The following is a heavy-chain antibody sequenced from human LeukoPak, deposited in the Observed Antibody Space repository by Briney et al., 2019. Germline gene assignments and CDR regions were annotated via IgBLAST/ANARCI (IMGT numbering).Heavy chain of an antibody. CDR1: GFTFRKYW. V-gene: IGHV3-7*03. CDR2: IAANGNDK. J-gene: IGHJ4*02. CDR3: AREVFFQFDN. Sequence: GGSLRLSCAASGFTFRKYWLAWVRQAPGRGLEWVATIAANGNDKDYEDALQGRFTISRDNARNSLSLRIDSLRAEDTAQYYCAREVFFQFDNWGQGALVTVSS.